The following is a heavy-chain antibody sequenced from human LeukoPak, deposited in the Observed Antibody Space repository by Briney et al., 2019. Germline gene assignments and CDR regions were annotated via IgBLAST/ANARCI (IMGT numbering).Heavy chain of an antibody. CDR2: INPNSGGT. V-gene: IGHV1-2*02. CDR1: GYTFTGYY. J-gene: IGHJ4*02. Sequence: ASVKVSCKASGYTFTGYYMHWVRQAPGQGLEWMGWINPNSGGTNYAQKFQGRVTITRDTSISTAYMELSRLRSDDTAVYYCARAIGDQLVYFDYWGQGTLVTVSS. D-gene: IGHD4-17*01. CDR3: ARAIGDQLVYFDY.